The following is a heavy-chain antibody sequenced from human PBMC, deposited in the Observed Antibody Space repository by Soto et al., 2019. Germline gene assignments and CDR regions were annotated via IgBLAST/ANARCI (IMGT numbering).Heavy chain of an antibody. V-gene: IGHV3-23*01. D-gene: IGHD6-19*01. CDR3: AKDLGSGWSNLDH. CDR1: GFTFSSYA. J-gene: IGHJ4*02. CDR2: ISGSGGST. Sequence: PGGSLRLSCAASGFTFSSYAMGWVRQAPGKGLEWVSAISGSGGSTYYADSVKGRFTISRDNSKNTLYLQMNNLRAEDTAVYYCAKDLGSGWSNLDHWGQGTLVTVSS.